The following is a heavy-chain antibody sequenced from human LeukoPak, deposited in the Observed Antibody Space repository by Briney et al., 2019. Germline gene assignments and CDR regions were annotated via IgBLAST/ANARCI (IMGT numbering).Heavy chain of an antibody. CDR3: ARVEVVDYYYGMDV. CDR2: IYYSGST. J-gene: IGHJ6*02. Sequence: SETLSLTCTVSGGSISSYYWSWIRQPPGKGLEWIGYIYYSGSTNYNPSLKSRVTISVDTSKNQFSLKLSSVTAADTAVYYCARVEVVDYYYGMDVWGQGTTVTVSS. V-gene: IGHV4-59*08. D-gene: IGHD2-21*01. CDR1: GGSISSYY.